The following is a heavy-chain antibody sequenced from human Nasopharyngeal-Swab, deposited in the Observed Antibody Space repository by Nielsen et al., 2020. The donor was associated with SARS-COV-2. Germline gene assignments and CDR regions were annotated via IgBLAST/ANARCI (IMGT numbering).Heavy chain of an antibody. CDR2: IYYTGST. CDR3: ARHSYQWNPASHLDY. D-gene: IGHD6-19*01. CDR1: GASTSGSY. J-gene: IGHJ4*02. Sequence: SETLSLTCTVSGASTSGSYWSWIRQPPGKGLEWIGYIYYTGSTRYNPTLKSRVTMSVDTSKNQFSLKLSSVNDTDTALYYCARHSYQWNPASHLDYWGQGSLVTVSS. V-gene: IGHV4-59*08.